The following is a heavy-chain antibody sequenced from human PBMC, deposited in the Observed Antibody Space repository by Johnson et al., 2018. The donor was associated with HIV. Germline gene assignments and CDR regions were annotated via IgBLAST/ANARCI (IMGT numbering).Heavy chain of an antibody. Sequence: QVQLVESGGGVVQPGRSLRLSCAASGFTFSNYGMHWVRQAPGKGLEWVAVISYDGSNKYYADSVKGRFTISRDNSKNTLYLQMNSLRAEDTAVYYCARSVGYYDSSGDYYVDAFDIWGQGTMVTVSS. J-gene: IGHJ3*02. CDR3: ARSVGYYDSSGDYYVDAFDI. D-gene: IGHD3-22*01. V-gene: IGHV3-30*19. CDR1: GFTFSNYG. CDR2: ISYDGSNK.